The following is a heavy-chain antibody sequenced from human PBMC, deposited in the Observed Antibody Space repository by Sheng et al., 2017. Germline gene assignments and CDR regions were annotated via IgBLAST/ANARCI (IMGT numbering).Heavy chain of an antibody. CDR2: IYHSGST. CDR3: ARVSLRRLYYYYGMDV. CDR1: GYSISSGYY. Sequence: QVQLQESGPGLVKPSETLSLTCAVSGYSISSGYYWGWIRQPPGKGLSGLGSIYHSGSTYYNPSLKSRVTISVDTSKNQFSLKLSSVTAADTAVYYCARVSLRRLYYYYGMDVWGQGTTVTVSS. D-gene: IGHD1-1*01. V-gene: IGHV4-38-2*01. J-gene: IGHJ6*02.